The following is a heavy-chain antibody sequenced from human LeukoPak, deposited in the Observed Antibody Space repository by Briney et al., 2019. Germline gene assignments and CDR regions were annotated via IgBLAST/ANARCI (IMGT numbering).Heavy chain of an antibody. CDR3: AREGYSYGIPHDY. J-gene: IGHJ4*02. CDR2: ISSSSSYI. CDR1: GFTFSSYS. D-gene: IGHD5-18*01. Sequence: GGSLRLSCAASGFTFSSYSMNWVRQAPGKGLEWVSSISSSSSYIYYADSVKGRFTISRDNAKNSLYLQMNSLRAEDTAVYYCAREGYSYGIPHDYWGQGTLVTVPS. V-gene: IGHV3-21*01.